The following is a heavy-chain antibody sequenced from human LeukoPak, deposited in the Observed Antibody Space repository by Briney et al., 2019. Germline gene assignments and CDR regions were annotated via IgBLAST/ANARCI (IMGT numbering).Heavy chain of an antibody. CDR1: GYSFTSYW. Sequence: HGESLKISCKGSGYSFTSYWIGWVRQMPGKGLEWMAIIHPGDSDARYSPSFQGQVTISVDKSISTAYLQWSSLKASDTAIYYCARSYSDNWGAFDIWGQGTMVTVSS. CDR3: ARSYSDNWGAFDI. CDR2: IHPGDSDA. D-gene: IGHD1-1*01. J-gene: IGHJ3*02. V-gene: IGHV5-51*01.